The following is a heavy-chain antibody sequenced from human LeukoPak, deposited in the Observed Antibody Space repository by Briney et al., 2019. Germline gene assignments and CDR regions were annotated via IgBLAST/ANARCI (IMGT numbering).Heavy chain of an antibody. J-gene: IGHJ1*01. CDR1: GYTFTGYY. V-gene: IGHV1-2*02. Sequence: GASVKVSCKASGYTFTGYYMHWVRQAPGQGLEWMGWINPNSGGTNYAQKFQGRVTMTRDTSISTAYMELSRLRSDDTAVYYCARVLSDRGYSGYWSLEHWGQGTLVTVSS. CDR2: INPNSGGT. CDR3: ARVLSDRGYSGYWSLEH. D-gene: IGHD5-12*01.